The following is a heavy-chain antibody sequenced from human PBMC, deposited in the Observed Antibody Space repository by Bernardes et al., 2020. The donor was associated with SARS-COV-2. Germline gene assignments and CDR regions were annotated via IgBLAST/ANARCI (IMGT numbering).Heavy chain of an antibody. CDR2: ISSGKTTI. CDR3: ATLRGNTLIQN. J-gene: IGHJ4*02. D-gene: IGHD3-16*01. Sequence: GGSLRLSCTGSQVTFSQYSFNWVRQAPGKGLEWLSYISSGKTTIYYADSVKGRFTISRDNAKNTLYLQMSSLRAEDTAVYYCATLRGNTLIQNWGQGTLVTVSS. V-gene: IGHV3-48*01. CDR1: QVTFSQYS.